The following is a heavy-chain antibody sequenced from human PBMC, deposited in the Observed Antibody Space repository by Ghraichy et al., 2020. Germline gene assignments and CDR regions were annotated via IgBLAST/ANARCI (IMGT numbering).Heavy chain of an antibody. CDR1: GFTFSTNW. D-gene: IGHD6-19*01. Sequence: GGSLRLSCAASGFTFSTNWMTWVRQAPGKGLEWVANINQDGSETYYVGSVKGRFTISRDNAENSLYLQMNSLRAEDTAVYYCARDRGSGWSPTDYWGQGTLVTVSS. J-gene: IGHJ4*02. CDR3: ARDRGSGWSPTDY. CDR2: INQDGSET. V-gene: IGHV3-7*03.